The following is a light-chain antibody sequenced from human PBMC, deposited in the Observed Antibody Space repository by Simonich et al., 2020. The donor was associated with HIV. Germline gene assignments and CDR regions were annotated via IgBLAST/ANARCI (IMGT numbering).Light chain of an antibody. CDR1: QSISPN. Sequence: EIVMTHYPATLSVSPGARATLSCPASQSISPNLAWYQQRPGQAPRLLIYGASTRATGIPARFSGSGSGTEFTLTISSLQSEDFAVYYCQQYGRSPNTFGQGTKVEIK. V-gene: IGKV3-15*01. CDR3: QQYGRSPNT. J-gene: IGKJ1*01. CDR2: GAS.